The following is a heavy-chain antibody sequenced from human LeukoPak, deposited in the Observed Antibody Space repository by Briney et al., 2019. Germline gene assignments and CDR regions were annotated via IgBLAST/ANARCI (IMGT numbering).Heavy chain of an antibody. CDR2: ISSSSSYT. CDR3: ARGRLDTAMVGDY. CDR1: GFTFSDYY. D-gene: IGHD5-18*01. J-gene: IGHJ4*02. V-gene: IGHV3-11*06. Sequence: GGSLRLSCAASGFTFSDYYMSWIRQAPGKGLEWVSYISSSSSYTNYADSVKGRFTISRDNAKDSLYLQMNSLRAEDTAVYYCARGRLDTAMVGDYWGQGTLVTVSS.